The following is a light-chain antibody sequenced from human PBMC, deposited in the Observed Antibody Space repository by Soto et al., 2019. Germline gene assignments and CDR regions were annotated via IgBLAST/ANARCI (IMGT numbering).Light chain of an antibody. CDR1: QTISSW. J-gene: IGKJ4*01. Sequence: EKAQSPATRSECVGEKVTITCRASQTISSWLAWYQQKPGKAPKLLIYAASTLQTGVPSRFTGSGSGTDFTLTNISLQPEEYTPYFCQQRYSMPYGFGAGTKADIK. CDR2: AAS. CDR3: QQRYSMPYG. V-gene: IGKV1-39*01.